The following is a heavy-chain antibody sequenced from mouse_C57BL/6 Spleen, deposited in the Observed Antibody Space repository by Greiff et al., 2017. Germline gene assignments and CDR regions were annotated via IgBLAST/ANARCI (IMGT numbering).Heavy chain of an antibody. J-gene: IGHJ4*01. CDR3: ARRTYGYDGGGEMDY. D-gene: IGHD2-2*01. V-gene: IGHV1-69*01. CDR1: GYTFTSYW. CDR2: IDPSDSNT. Sequence: QVQLQQPGAELVMPGASVKLSCKASGYTFTSYWMHWVKQRPGQGLEWIGEIDPSDSNTNYNQKFKGKSTMTVDKSSSTAYMQLSSLTSEDSAVYYCARRTYGYDGGGEMDYWGQGTSVTVSS.